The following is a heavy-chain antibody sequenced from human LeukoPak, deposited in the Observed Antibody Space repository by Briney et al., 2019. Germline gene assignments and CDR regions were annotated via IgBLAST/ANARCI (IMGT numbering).Heavy chain of an antibody. CDR2: ISSSSSYI. V-gene: IGHV3-21*01. Sequence: AGSLRLSCAASGFTFSSYSMNWVRQAPGKGLEWVSSISSSSSYIYYADSVKGRFTISRDNAKNSLYLQMNSLRAEDTAVYCCARDKGWYYFDYWGQGTLVTVSS. D-gene: IGHD6-19*01. CDR3: ARDKGWYYFDY. J-gene: IGHJ4*02. CDR1: GFTFSSYS.